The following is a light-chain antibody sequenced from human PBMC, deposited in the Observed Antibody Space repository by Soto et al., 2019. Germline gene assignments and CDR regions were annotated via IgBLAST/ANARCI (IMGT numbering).Light chain of an antibody. V-gene: IGKV3-15*01. CDR1: ETVSTN. CDR3: QQYNSWPQT. CDR2: DVS. Sequence: ETVLTQSPATLSVSPGERATLSCRASETVSTNLAWYQQRPGQAPRLLIYDVSTGATGIPARFSGRRSGTEFTLTIDSLQSEDFAIYYCQQYNSWPQTFGQGTKV. J-gene: IGKJ1*01.